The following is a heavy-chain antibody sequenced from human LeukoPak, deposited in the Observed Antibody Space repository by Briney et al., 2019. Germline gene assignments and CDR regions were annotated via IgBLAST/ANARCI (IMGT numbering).Heavy chain of an antibody. CDR1: GGSISSYY. J-gene: IGHJ4*02. V-gene: IGHV4-59*01. D-gene: IGHD5-24*01. CDR2: IYYSGST. Sequence: SETLSLTCTVSGGSISSYYWSWIRQPPGKGLEWIGYIYYSGSTNYNPSLKSRVTISVDTSKNQFSLKLSSVNAADTAVYYCARGGDGYNSPPSDYWGQGTLVTVSS. CDR3: ARGGDGYNSPPSDY.